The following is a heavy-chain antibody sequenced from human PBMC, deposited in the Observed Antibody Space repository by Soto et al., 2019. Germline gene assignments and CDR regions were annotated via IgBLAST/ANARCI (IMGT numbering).Heavy chain of an antibody. Sequence: QVHLVESGGGLVKPGGSLRLSCAASGFSFSDYYMTWLRQAPGKGLEWLSYISSRSTYTNYADSVQGRFTVSRDNAKNSLYLQMNSLRAEDTAVYYCARGNYGWYLGDFDYWGQGTLVSVSS. D-gene: IGHD6-19*01. CDR2: ISSRSTYT. CDR3: ARGNYGWYLGDFDY. V-gene: IGHV3-11*05. CDR1: GFSFSDYY. J-gene: IGHJ4*02.